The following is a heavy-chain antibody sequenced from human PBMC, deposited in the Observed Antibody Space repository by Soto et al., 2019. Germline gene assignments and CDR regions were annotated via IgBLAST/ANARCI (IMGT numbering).Heavy chain of an antibody. CDR2: IYSGGST. V-gene: IGHV3-66*01. J-gene: IGHJ6*03. Sequence: GGSLRLSCAASGFTVSSNYMSWVRQAPGKGLEWVSVIYSGGSTYYADSVKGRFTISRDNSKNTLYLQMNSLRAEDTAVYYCAKPNAGILWFGEPTSYMDVWGKGTTVTVSS. CDR3: AKPNAGILWFGEPTSYMDV. CDR1: GFTVSSNY. D-gene: IGHD3-10*01.